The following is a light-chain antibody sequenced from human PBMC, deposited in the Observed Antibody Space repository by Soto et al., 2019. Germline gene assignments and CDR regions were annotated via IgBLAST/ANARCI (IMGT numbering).Light chain of an antibody. Sequence: QSVLTQPASVSGSPGQSITISCTGTSSDVGGYNYVSWYQQHPGKAPKLMIYEVSYRPSGVSNRFSGSKSGNTASLTISGLQAEDEADYYCSSYTSSSIDYVSGTGTKLTVL. CDR1: SSDVGGYNY. CDR3: SSYTSSSIDYV. J-gene: IGLJ1*01. V-gene: IGLV2-14*01. CDR2: EVS.